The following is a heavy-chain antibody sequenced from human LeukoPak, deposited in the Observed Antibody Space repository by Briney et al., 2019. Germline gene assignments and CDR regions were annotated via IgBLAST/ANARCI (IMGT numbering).Heavy chain of an antibody. CDR1: GFTFSSYG. V-gene: IGHV3-30*18. CDR2: ISYDGSNK. CDR3: AKDLDYYGSGSRFDY. J-gene: IGHJ4*02. Sequence: GRSLRLSCAASGFTFSSYGMHWVRQAPGKGLEWVAVISYDGSNKYYADSVKGRFTISGDNSKNTLYLQMNSLRAEDTAVYYCAKDLDYYGSGSRFDYWGQGTLVTVSS. D-gene: IGHD3-10*01.